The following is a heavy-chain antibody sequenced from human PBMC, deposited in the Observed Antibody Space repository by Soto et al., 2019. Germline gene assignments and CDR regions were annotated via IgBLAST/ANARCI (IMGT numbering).Heavy chain of an antibody. Sequence: GASVKVSCKASGYTFTSYGISWVRQAPGQGLEWMGWISAYNGNTNYAQKLQGRVTMTTDTSTSTAYMELRSLRSDDTAVYYCARGVAPTYSSGWPQFDYWGKRTMITVSS. D-gene: IGHD6-19*01. J-gene: IGHJ4*02. CDR3: ARGVAPTYSSGWPQFDY. CDR2: ISAYNGNT. CDR1: GYTFTSYG. V-gene: IGHV1-18*01.